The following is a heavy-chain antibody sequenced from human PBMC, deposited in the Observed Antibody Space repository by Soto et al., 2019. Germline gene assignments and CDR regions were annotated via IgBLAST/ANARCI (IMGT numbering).Heavy chain of an antibody. D-gene: IGHD1-26*01. J-gene: IGHJ3*02. CDR3: AIVGATVDAFES. V-gene: IGHV3-23*01. CDR2: ISGSGGST. Sequence: GGSLRLSCAASGFTFSSYSMNWVRQAPGKGLEWVSAISGSGGSTYYADSVKGRFTISRDNSKNTLYLQMNSLRAEDTAVYYGAIVGATVDAFESWGQGTMVTV. CDR1: GFTFSSYS.